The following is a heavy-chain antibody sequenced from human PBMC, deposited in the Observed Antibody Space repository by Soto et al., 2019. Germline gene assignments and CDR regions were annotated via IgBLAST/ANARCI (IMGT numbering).Heavy chain of an antibody. CDR1: GYTFTNYG. V-gene: IGHV1-18*01. Sequence: GASVKVSCKASGYTFTNYGISWVRQAPGQGLEWMGWINTYNGNTNHAQKLQGRVTMTTDTSTSTAYMELRSLRSDDTAVYYCAKAISGYNAPLDHWGQGTRVTVSS. D-gene: IGHD1-20*01. CDR2: INTYNGNT. J-gene: IGHJ4*02. CDR3: AKAISGYNAPLDH.